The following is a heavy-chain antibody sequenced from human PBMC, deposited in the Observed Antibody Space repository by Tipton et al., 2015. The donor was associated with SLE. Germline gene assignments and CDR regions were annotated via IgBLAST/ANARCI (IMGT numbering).Heavy chain of an antibody. Sequence: TLSLTCAVSGGAISSYYWSCIRQPPGQGLEWIGLLYYSGSTNYNPPLKRRVTISVDTSKNQFSLKLRSVTAADTPVYYCAREGRSPYYYYYMDVWGKGTTVTVS. CDR2: LYYSGST. V-gene: IGHV4-59*01. CDR3: AREGRSPYYYYYMDV. J-gene: IGHJ6*03. CDR1: GGAISSYY.